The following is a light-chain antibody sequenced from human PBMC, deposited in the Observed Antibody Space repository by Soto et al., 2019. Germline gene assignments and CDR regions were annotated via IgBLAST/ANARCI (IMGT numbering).Light chain of an antibody. Sequence: DIQMTQSPSSLSASVGDRVTITCRASQGIRNDLAWYQQKPRKAPKRLIDAASSLQSGVPSRFSGSGAGTDFTLTISSLQPEDFATYYCLQHNTYPRTFGQGTKVDIK. CDR1: QGIRND. CDR3: LQHNTYPRT. V-gene: IGKV1-17*01. J-gene: IGKJ1*01. CDR2: AAS.